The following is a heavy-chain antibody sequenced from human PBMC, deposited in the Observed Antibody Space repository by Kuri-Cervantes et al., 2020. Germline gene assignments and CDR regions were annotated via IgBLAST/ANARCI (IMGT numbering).Heavy chain of an antibody. Sequence: GESLKISCAASGFTFSSYEMNWVRQAPGKGLEWVSYISSSGSTTYYADSVRGRFTISGDNAKNSLYLQMNSLRAEDTAVYYCARDGGRLRFLEWSYYYYMDVWGKGTTVTVSS. V-gene: IGHV3-48*03. J-gene: IGHJ6*03. CDR2: ISSSGSTT. CDR3: ARDGGRLRFLEWSYYYYMDV. D-gene: IGHD3-3*01. CDR1: GFTFSSYE.